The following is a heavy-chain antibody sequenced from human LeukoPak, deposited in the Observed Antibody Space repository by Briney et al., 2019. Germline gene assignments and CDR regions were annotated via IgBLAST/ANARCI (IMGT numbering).Heavy chain of an antibody. J-gene: IGHJ4*02. V-gene: IGHV3-23*01. CDR2: INGNGAAT. D-gene: IGHD6-13*01. CDR3: AKAYSSSWPFDH. Sequence: RSGGSLRLSCAASGFTFTSYTMSWVRQAPWRGLEWVSAINGNGAATYYADSVKGRFTISRDNSKNALYLQMNSLRAEDTAIYYCAKAYSSSWPFDHWGQGTLVTVSS. CDR1: GFTFTSYT.